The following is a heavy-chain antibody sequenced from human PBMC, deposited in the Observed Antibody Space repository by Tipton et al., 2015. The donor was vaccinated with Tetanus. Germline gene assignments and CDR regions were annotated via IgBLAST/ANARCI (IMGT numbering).Heavy chain of an antibody. CDR3: ARDAGDSGY. V-gene: IGHV4-61*01. CDR1: GDSITRGPYY. D-gene: IGHD2-21*02. CDR2: VHKNGST. Sequence: TLSLTCGISGDSITRGPYYWSWIRQSPGKGLEWMGHVHKNGSTNYNPSLKSRLTMSMDSPKNQFSLLLRSVTPEDTAVYYCARDAGDSGYWGQGALVIVSS. J-gene: IGHJ4*02.